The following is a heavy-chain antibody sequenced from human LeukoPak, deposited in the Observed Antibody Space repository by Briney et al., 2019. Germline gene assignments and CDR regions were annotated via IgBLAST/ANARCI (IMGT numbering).Heavy chain of an antibody. CDR1: GFTFSSYA. D-gene: IGHD6-6*01. J-gene: IGHJ6*02. Sequence: GRSLRLSCAASGFTFSSYAMRWVRQAPGKGLEWVAVISYDGSNKYYADSVKGRFTISRDNSKNTLYLQMNSLRAEDTAVYYCARDSVVVSSSSIGYGMDVWGQGTTVTVSS. CDR3: ARDSVVVSSSSIGYGMDV. V-gene: IGHV3-30-3*01. CDR2: ISYDGSNK.